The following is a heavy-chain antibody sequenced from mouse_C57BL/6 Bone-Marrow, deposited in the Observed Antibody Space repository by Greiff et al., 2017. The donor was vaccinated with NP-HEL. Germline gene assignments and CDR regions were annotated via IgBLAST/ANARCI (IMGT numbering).Heavy chain of an antibody. CDR3: ARDGHYYGSTSYYAMDY. J-gene: IGHJ4*01. V-gene: IGHV5-4*01. CDR2: ISDGGSYT. CDR1: GFTFSSYA. D-gene: IGHD1-1*01. Sequence: DVKLVESGGGLVKPGGSLKLSCAASGFTFSSYAMSWVRQTPEKRLEWVATISDGGSYTYYPDNVKGRFTISRDNAKNNLYLQMSHLKSEDTAMYYCARDGHYYGSTSYYAMDYWGQGTSVTVSS.